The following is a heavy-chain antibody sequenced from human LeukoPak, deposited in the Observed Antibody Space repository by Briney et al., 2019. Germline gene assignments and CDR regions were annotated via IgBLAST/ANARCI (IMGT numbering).Heavy chain of an antibody. D-gene: IGHD3-16*02. V-gene: IGHV3-48*01. J-gene: IGHJ4*02. CDR1: GFTFSSYS. CDR2: ISSSSSTI. Sequence: PGGSLRLSCAASGFTFSSYSMNWVRQAPGKGLEWVSYISSSSSTIYYADSVKGRFTISRDNAKNSLYLQMNSLRAEDTAVYYCTTDMSDYVWGSYRPAPVDYWGQGTLVTVSS. CDR3: TTDMSDYVWGSYRPAPVDY.